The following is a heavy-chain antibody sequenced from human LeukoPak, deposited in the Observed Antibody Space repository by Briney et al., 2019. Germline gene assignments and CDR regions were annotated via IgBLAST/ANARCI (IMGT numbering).Heavy chain of an antibody. D-gene: IGHD3-22*01. CDR1: GYSFTSYW. CDR2: ISYDGSNN. Sequence: GESLKISCKGSGYSFTSYWIGWVRQAPGKGLEWVAVISYDGSNNYYADSVKGRFTISRDNSKNTLYLQMNSLRAEDTAVYYCATDYYDSSGYYFDAFDIWGQGTMVTVSS. CDR3: ATDYYDSSGYYFDAFDI. V-gene: IGHV3-30*03. J-gene: IGHJ3*02.